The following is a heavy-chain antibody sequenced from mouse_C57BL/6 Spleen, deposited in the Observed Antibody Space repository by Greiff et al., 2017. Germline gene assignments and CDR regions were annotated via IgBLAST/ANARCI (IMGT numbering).Heavy chain of an antibody. CDR2: ISPSSGYT. Sequence: QVQLQQSGAELAKPGASVKLSCKASGYTFTSYRMHWVKQRPGQGLEWIGYISPSSGYTKYNQTFKDKATLTADKPSSTAYMQLSSLTYEDSAVYYCSREGYDYPFDYWGQGTTLTVSS. J-gene: IGHJ2*01. CDR1: GYTFTSYR. D-gene: IGHD2-4*01. V-gene: IGHV1-7*01. CDR3: SREGYDYPFDY.